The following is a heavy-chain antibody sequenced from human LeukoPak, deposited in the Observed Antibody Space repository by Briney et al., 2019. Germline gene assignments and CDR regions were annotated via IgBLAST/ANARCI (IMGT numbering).Heavy chain of an antibody. J-gene: IGHJ4*02. V-gene: IGHV3-11*01. CDR2: ISGSGSTI. Sequence: GGSLRLSCAASGFTFSDYYMSWLRQAPGQGLEWVSYISGSGSTIYYADSVKGRFTISRDNAKNSLYLQMNSLRAEDTAVYFCARASAGTDDYVDYWGQGTLVTVSS. D-gene: IGHD1-26*01. CDR1: GFTFSDYY. CDR3: ARASAGTDDYVDY.